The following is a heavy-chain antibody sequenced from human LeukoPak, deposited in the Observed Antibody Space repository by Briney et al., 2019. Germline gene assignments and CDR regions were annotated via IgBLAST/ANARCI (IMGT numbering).Heavy chain of an antibody. J-gene: IGHJ4*02. Sequence: GGSLRLSCAASGFTFSDYYTSWIRQAPGKGLEWVSYISSSSSYTNYADSVKGRFTISRDNAKNSLYLQMNSLRAEDTAVYYCATNSRYGDVDYWGQGTLVTVSS. CDR2: ISSSSSYT. CDR3: ATNSRYGDVDY. CDR1: GFTFSDYY. D-gene: IGHD4-17*01. V-gene: IGHV3-11*06.